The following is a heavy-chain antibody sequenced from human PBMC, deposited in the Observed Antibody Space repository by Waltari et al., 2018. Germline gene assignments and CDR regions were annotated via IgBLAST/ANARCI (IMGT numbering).Heavy chain of an antibody. D-gene: IGHD2-2*01. CDR2: ILYDGSNK. CDR1: GFSFSNLA. Sequence: QVQLAQSGGGMVQPGRSLRLSCAASGFSFSNLAMHGVRQAPGKGLEWVAGILYDGSNKYYADSVKGRLTISRDNSKNTLYLQMNSLRAEDTAVYYCAKDGMPYLWGQGTLVTVSS. J-gene: IGHJ5*02. V-gene: IGHV3-30*18. CDR3: AKDGMPYL.